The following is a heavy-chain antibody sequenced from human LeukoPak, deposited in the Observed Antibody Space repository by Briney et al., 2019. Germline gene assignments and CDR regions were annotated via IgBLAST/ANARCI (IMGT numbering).Heavy chain of an antibody. J-gene: IGHJ5*02. CDR2: INHSGST. V-gene: IGHV4-34*01. CDR1: GGSFSGYY. Sequence: SETLSLTCAVYGGSFSGYYRSWIHQPPGKGLEWIGEINHSGSTNYNPSLKSRVTISVDTSKNQFSLKLSSVTAADTAVYYCARGLGAQYYYDSSGYRRDNWFDPWGQGTLVTVSS. CDR3: ARGLGAQYYYDSSGYRRDNWFDP. D-gene: IGHD3-22*01.